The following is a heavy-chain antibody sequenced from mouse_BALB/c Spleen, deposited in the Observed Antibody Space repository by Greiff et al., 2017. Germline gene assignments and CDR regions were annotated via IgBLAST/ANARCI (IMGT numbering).Heavy chain of an antibody. Sequence: VQGVESGPGLVAPSQSLSITCTVSGFSLTSYGVHWVRQPPGKGLEWLGVIWAGGSTNYNSALMSRLSISKDNSKSQVFLKMNSLQTDDTAMYYCARDNYRDAMDYWGQGTSVTVSS. D-gene: IGHD2-14*01. CDR2: IWAGGST. CDR3: ARDNYRDAMDY. V-gene: IGHV2-9*02. J-gene: IGHJ4*01. CDR1: GFSLTSYG.